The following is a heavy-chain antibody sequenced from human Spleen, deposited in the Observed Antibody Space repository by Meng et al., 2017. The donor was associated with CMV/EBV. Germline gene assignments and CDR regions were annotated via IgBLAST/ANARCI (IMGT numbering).Heavy chain of an antibody. V-gene: IGHV1-3*01. J-gene: IGHJ4*02. Sequence: SGYTVTSYAIHWVRQAPGQRLEWMGWINAGNGNTKYSQKFQGRVTITRDTSASTAYMELSSLGSEDTALYYCARLTAATTTGNYFDYWGQGTLVTVSS. D-gene: IGHD4-11*01. CDR3: ARLTAATTTGNYFDY. CDR2: INAGNGNT. CDR1: GYTVTSYA.